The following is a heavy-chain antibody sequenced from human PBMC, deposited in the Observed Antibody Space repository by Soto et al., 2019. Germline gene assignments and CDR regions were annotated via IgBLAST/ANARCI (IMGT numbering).Heavy chain of an antibody. V-gene: IGHV4-59*08. Sequence: SETLSLTCTVSGGSISSYYWSWIRQPPGKGLEWIGYIYYSGSTNYNPSLKSRVTISVDTSKNQFSLKLSSVTAADTAVYYCARHVTYYYGSGSNYWGQGTLVNVSS. CDR2: IYYSGST. D-gene: IGHD3-10*01. J-gene: IGHJ4*02. CDR3: ARHVTYYYGSGSNY. CDR1: GGSISSYY.